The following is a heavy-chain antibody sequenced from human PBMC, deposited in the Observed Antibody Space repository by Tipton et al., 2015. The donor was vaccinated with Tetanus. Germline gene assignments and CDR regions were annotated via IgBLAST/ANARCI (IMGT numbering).Heavy chain of an antibody. D-gene: IGHD3-16*01. CDR1: GFTFSNYA. CDR2: IYSGSTMT. Sequence: SLRLSCAAYGFTFSNYAMSWVRQAPGKGLEWVSVIYSGSTMTFYVDSMGGRFTVASDDSKNMLYLQMNSLRAEDTTVYYCAKDRFRDAFDIWGQGTMVPVSS. CDR3: AKDRFRDAFDI. V-gene: IGHV3-23*03. J-gene: IGHJ3*02.